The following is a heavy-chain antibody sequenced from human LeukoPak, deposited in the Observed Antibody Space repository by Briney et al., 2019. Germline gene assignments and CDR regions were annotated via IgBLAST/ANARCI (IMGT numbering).Heavy chain of an antibody. CDR2: INHSGST. V-gene: IGHV4-34*01. J-gene: IGHJ3*02. CDR1: GGSFSGYY. CDR3: ARGLRLRYFDWLLNDAFDI. Sequence: PSETLSLTCAVYGGSFSGYYWSWIRQPPGKGLEWIGEINHSGSTNYNPSLKSRVTISVDTSKNQFSLKLSSVTAADTAVYYCARGLRLRYFDWLLNDAFDIWGQGTMVTVSS. D-gene: IGHD3-9*01.